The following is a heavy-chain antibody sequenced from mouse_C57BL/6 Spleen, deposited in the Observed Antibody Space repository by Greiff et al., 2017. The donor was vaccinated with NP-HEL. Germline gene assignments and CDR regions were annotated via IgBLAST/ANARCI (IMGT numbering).Heavy chain of an antibody. CDR1: GYAFSSSW. CDR2: IYPGDGDT. D-gene: IGHD2-2*01. Sequence: QVQLQQSGPELVKPGASVKISCKASGYAFSSSWMNWVKQRPGKGLEWIGRIYPGDGDTNYNGKFKGKATLTADKSSSTAYMQLSSLTSEDSAVYFCARPSPYGYGAMDYWGQGTSVTVSS. J-gene: IGHJ4*01. CDR3: ARPSPYGYGAMDY. V-gene: IGHV1-82*01.